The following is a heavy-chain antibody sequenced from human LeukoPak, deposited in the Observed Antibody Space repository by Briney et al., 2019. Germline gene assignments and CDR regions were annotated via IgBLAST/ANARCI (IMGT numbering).Heavy chain of an antibody. CDR3: AREGADSGSYSGAFDI. CDR1: GLTFSSNS. D-gene: IGHD1-26*01. Sequence: PGGSLTLSCSASGLTFSSNSADWARHAQGKGRGWVSYISSSRSTIYHADSVKGRFTISRDNDKNSLYLQMNSLRAEDTAVYYCAREGADSGSYSGAFDIWGQRTMVTVSS. CDR2: ISSSRSTI. V-gene: IGHV3-48*01. J-gene: IGHJ3*02.